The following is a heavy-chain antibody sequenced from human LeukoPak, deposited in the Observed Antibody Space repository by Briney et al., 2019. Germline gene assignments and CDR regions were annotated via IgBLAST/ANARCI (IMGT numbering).Heavy chain of an antibody. CDR3: ARRIAVADAFDY. CDR1: GYTFTVYW. J-gene: IGHJ4*02. Sequence: GESLKISCKGSGYTFTVYWIGWVRQMPGKGLEWMGIIYPGDSDTRCSPSFQGQVTISADKSMDTAYLQWSSLKASDTAMYYCARRIAVADAFDYWGQGTLVTVSS. D-gene: IGHD6-19*01. CDR2: IYPGDSDT. V-gene: IGHV5-51*01.